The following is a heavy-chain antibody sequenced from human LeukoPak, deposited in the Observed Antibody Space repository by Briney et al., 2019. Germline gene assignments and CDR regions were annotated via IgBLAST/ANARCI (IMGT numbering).Heavy chain of an antibody. D-gene: IGHD6-6*01. Sequence: RPSETLSLTCAVYGGSFSGYYWSWIRQPPGKGLECIGEINHSGSTNYNPSLKSRVTISVDTSKNQFSLKLSSVTAADTAVYYCARQGQLVFNWFDPWGQGTLVTVSS. CDR1: GGSFSGYY. CDR2: INHSGST. CDR3: ARQGQLVFNWFDP. V-gene: IGHV4-34*01. J-gene: IGHJ5*02.